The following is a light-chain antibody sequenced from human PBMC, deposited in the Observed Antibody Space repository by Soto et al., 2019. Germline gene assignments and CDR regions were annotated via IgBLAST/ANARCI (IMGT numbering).Light chain of an antibody. CDR3: AAWDDSLSGRV. J-gene: IGLJ2*01. CDR1: SSNIGSHN. V-gene: IGLV1-47*01. CDR2: KND. Sequence: QSVLTQPPSASGTPGQRVTISCSGSSSNIGSHNVYWYQQVPGTAPKLLIYKNDQRPSGVPDRFSGSKSGTSGSLAISGLRSEDEADYYCAAWDDSLSGRVFGGGTKLTVL.